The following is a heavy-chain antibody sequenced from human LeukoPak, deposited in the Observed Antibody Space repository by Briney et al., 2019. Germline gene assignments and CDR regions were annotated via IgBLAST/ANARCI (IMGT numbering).Heavy chain of an antibody. J-gene: IGHJ4*02. CDR2: ISAGSTI. Sequence: AGGSLRLSCAASGFNFGIYSLNWVRQAPGKGLEWLSYISAGSTIYYVDSVKGRFTISRDNANNLLYLQMNSLRAEDTAVYYCARDLFGTYDSDYWGQGILVTVSS. V-gene: IGHV3-48*01. CDR3: ARDLFGTYDSDY. CDR1: GFNFGIYS. D-gene: IGHD5-12*01.